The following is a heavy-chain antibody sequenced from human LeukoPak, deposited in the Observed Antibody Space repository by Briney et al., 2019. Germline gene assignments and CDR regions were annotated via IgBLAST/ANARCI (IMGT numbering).Heavy chain of an antibody. CDR2: IIPILGTA. Sequence: SVKVSCKASGGTFSSYAISWVRQAPGQGLEWMGGIIPILGTANYAQKFQGRGTITADESRSTAYMELRSLRSEDTAVYYCARAGRGYSSLFDYWGQGTLVTVSS. V-gene: IGHV1-69*13. CDR3: ARAGRGYSSLFDY. CDR1: GGTFSSYA. J-gene: IGHJ4*02. D-gene: IGHD6-13*01.